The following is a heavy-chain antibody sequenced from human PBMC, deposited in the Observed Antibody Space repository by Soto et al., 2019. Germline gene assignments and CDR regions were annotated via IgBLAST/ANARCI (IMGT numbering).Heavy chain of an antibody. V-gene: IGHV3-30*18. J-gene: IGHJ6*03. Sequence: QVQLVESGGGVVQPGRSLRLSCAASGFTFSSYGIHWVRRAPGKGLEWVALLSYDGGDKYYADSVKGRFTISRDNCKNTLYLQMHSLGPEDTAVYYCAKETRVAVAGGTYYYYRGVWGKGTTVTVSS. CDR2: LSYDGGDK. CDR1: GFTFSSYG. CDR3: AKETRVAVAGGTYYYYRGV. D-gene: IGHD6-19*01.